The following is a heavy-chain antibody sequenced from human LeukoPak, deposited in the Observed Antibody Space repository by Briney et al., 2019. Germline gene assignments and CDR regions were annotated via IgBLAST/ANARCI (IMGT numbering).Heavy chain of an antibody. CDR3: ARMLYYYDSSGYLTAPEYYFDY. Sequence: SETLSLTCTVSGGSISSSSYYWGWIRQPPGKGLEWIGSIYYSGSTYYNPSLKSRVTISVDTSKNQFSLKLSSVTAADTAVYYCARMLYYYDSSGYLTAPEYYFDYWGQGTLVTVSS. CDR2: IYYSGST. D-gene: IGHD3-22*01. J-gene: IGHJ4*02. CDR1: GGSISSSSYY. V-gene: IGHV4-39*07.